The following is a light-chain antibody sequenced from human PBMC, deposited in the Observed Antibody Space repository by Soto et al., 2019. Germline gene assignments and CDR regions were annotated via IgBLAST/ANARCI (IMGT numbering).Light chain of an antibody. CDR2: GTS. J-gene: IGKJ5*01. CDR1: QSVSTH. V-gene: IGKV3-15*01. Sequence: MTQSPVSLPGPQAEGATLSCKSSQSVSTHLAWYQQIPGQAPRLLIYGTSTRAAGIPARFSGRGSGTEFTFTISSLQSEDFAVYHCQQHHDWPITLGEGTQLEIK. CDR3: QQHHDWPIT.